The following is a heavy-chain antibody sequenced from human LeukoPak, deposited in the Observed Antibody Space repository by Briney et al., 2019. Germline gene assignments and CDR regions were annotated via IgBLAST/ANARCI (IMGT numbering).Heavy chain of an antibody. V-gene: IGHV4-4*07. CDR1: GGSISRYF. D-gene: IGHD3-3*01. CDR2: IYTNENS. J-gene: IGHJ6*03. Sequence: SETLSLTCTVSGGSISRYFWSWIRQPAGKGLEWIGRIYTNENSNYNPSLKSRVTMSVDTSKNQFSLKLSSVTAADTAVYYCARQDFGVVAPYYMDVWGKGTTVTVSS. CDR3: ARQDFGVVAPYYMDV.